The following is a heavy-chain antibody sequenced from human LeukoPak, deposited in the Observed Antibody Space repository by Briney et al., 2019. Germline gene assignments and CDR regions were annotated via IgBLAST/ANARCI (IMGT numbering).Heavy chain of an antibody. Sequence: VASVKVSCKASGYTFTGYYMHWVRPAPGQGLEWMGWINPNSGGTNYGRVTMTRDTSISTAYMELSRLRSDDTAVYYCARDRYYDFWSGYDGWFDPWGQGTLVTVSS. D-gene: IGHD3-3*01. V-gene: IGHV1-2*02. J-gene: IGHJ5*02. CDR2: INPNSGGT. CDR3: ARDRYYDFWSGYDGWFDP. CDR1: GYTFTGYY.